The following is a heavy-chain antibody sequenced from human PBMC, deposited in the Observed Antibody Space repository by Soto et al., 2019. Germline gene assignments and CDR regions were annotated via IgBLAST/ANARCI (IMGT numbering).Heavy chain of an antibody. Sequence: QLQLQESGPGLVKPSETLSLTCTVSGGSISSSSYYWGWIRQPPGKGLEWIGSIYYSGSTYYNPSLKSRVTISVDTSKNQFSRKLSSVTAADTAVYYCARVGWPSTVLLDYWGQGTLVTVSS. CDR1: GGSISSSSYY. D-gene: IGHD4-4*01. J-gene: IGHJ4*02. CDR3: ARVGWPSTVLLDY. CDR2: IYYSGST. V-gene: IGHV4-39*01.